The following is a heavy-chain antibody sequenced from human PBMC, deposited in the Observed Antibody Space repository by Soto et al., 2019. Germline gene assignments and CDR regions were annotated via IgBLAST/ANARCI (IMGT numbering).Heavy chain of an antibody. Sequence: ASVEVSCKTSGYSFTTYGISWVRQAPGQGLEWMGWTSSNNGKTKYAQKFQGRVTMTTDKSTNTVHMELRSLRSGDTAVYYCARTSVAQSEDYFDYWGQGTLVTVSS. CDR1: GYSFTTYG. D-gene: IGHD5-12*01. V-gene: IGHV1-18*01. CDR2: TSSNNGKT. CDR3: ARTSVAQSEDYFDY. J-gene: IGHJ4*02.